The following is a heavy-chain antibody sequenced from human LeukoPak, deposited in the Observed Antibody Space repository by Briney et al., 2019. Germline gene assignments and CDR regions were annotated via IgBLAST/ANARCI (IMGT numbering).Heavy chain of an antibody. Sequence: GASVTVSCKASGGTFSSYAISWVRQAPGQGLEWMGRIIPILGIANYAQKFQGRVTITADKSTSTAYMELSSLRSEDTAVYYCARRMGEVDAFDIWGQGTMVTVSS. J-gene: IGHJ3*02. CDR2: IIPILGIA. V-gene: IGHV1-69*04. CDR3: ARRMGEVDAFDI. CDR1: GGTFSSYA. D-gene: IGHD3-16*01.